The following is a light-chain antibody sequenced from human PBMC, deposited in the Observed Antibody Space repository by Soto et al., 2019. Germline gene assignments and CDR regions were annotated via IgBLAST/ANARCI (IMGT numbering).Light chain of an antibody. J-gene: IGLJ2*01. V-gene: IGLV2-14*03. Sequence: QSVLTQPASVSGSPGQSLTISCTGTSIDVGGYNYVSWYQQHPGKAPKLMIYDVINRPSGVSNRFSGSKSGNTASLTISGLQAEDEADYYCSSYSKSTTVIFGGGTKVTVL. CDR2: DVI. CDR1: SIDVGGYNY. CDR3: SSYSKSTTVI.